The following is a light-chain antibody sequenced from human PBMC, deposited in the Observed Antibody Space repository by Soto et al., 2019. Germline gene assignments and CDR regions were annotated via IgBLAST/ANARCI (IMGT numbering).Light chain of an antibody. J-gene: IGKJ1*01. Sequence: EIVLTQSPGTLSLSPGERATLSCRASQSVSNNYLAWYQQKPGQAPTLVIYGASNSATGIPDRFSGSWSGTDFTLTISRLESEDFAVYYCQQYGSSGRFGQGTKVDIK. CDR3: QQYGSSGR. V-gene: IGKV3-20*01. CDR1: QSVSNNY. CDR2: GAS.